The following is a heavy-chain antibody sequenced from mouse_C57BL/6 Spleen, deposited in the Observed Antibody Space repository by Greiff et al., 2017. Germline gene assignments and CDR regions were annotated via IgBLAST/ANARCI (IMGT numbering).Heavy chain of an antibody. Sequence: VQRVESGAELARPGASVKLSCKASGYTFTSYGISWVKQRTGQGLEWIGEIYPRSGNTYYNEKFKGKATLTADKSSSTAYMELRSLTSEDSAVYFCARGNWDGDYWGQGTTLTVSS. CDR3: ARGNWDGDY. J-gene: IGHJ2*01. V-gene: IGHV1-81*01. CDR2: IYPRSGNT. D-gene: IGHD4-1*01. CDR1: GYTFTSYG.